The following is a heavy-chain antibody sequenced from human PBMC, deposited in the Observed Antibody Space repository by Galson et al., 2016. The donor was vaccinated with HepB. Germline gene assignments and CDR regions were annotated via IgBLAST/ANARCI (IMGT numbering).Heavy chain of an antibody. CDR1: GFNLINYW. V-gene: IGHV3-7*03. CDR3: AKDRGDYPKYFDS. Sequence: SLRLSCAASGFNLINYWMSWVRQAPGKGLEWVASIKQDGSQKYYVDSVKGRFTISRDNSKNSLYLQVNSLRAEDTAVYYCAKDRGDYPKYFDSWGQGTLVTVSS. J-gene: IGHJ4*02. D-gene: IGHD4-17*01. CDR2: IKQDGSQK.